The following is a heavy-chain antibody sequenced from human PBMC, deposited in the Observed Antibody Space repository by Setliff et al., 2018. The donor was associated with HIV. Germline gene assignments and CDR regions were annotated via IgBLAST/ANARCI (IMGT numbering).Heavy chain of an antibody. CDR1: GGSLSSGSFY. CDR2: VYTTGSA. J-gene: IGHJ4*02. V-gene: IGHV4-61*09. Sequence: SETLSLTCTVSGGSLSSGSFYWSWIRQPAGKGLEWIGHVYTTGSASYNPSLESRVTILEALSKNQFSLNLDSVTAADTAVYFCARALAGGSGWNYFDLWGPGTLVTAPQ. CDR3: ARALAGGSGWNYFDL. D-gene: IGHD6-19*01.